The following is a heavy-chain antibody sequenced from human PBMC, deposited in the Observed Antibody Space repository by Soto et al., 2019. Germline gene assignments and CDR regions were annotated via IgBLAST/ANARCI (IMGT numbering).Heavy chain of an antibody. D-gene: IGHD3-9*01. CDR1: GGSISSGGYY. Sequence: QVQLQESGPGLVKPSQTLSLACTVSGGSISSGGYYWSWIRQHPGKGLEWIGYIYYSGSTYYNPYLKSRVTISVDTSKNQFSLKLSSVTAADTAVYYCARGHVVRYCDWPTYWGQGTLVTVSS. J-gene: IGHJ4*02. CDR3: ARGHVVRYCDWPTY. V-gene: IGHV4-31*03. CDR2: IYYSGST.